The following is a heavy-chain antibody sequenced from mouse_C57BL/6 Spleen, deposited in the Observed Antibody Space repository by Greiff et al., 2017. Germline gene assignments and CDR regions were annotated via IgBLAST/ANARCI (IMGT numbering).Heavy chain of an antibody. J-gene: IGHJ2*01. Sequence: QVHVKQSGPELVKPGASVKISCKASGYSFTSYYIHWVKQRPGQGLEWIGWIYPGSGNTKYNEKFKGKATLTADTSSSTAYMQLSSLTSEDTAVYYCARGVTSIDYWGQGTTLTVSS. V-gene: IGHV1-66*01. CDR1: GYSFTSYY. CDR3: ARGVTSIDY. CDR2: IYPGSGNT. D-gene: IGHD2-1*01.